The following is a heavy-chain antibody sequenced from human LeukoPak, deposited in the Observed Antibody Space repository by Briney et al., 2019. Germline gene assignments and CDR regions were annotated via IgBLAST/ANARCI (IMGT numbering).Heavy chain of an antibody. V-gene: IGHV1-18*01. CDR2: ISAYNGNT. Sequence: ASVKVSCKVSGYTLTELSMHWVRQAPGQGLEWMGWISAYNGNTNYAQKLQGRVTMTTDTSTSTAYMELRSLRSDDTAVYYCARDGPLYGDYEYGMDVWGQGTTVTVSS. D-gene: IGHD4-17*01. J-gene: IGHJ6*02. CDR3: ARDGPLYGDYEYGMDV. CDR1: GYTLTELS.